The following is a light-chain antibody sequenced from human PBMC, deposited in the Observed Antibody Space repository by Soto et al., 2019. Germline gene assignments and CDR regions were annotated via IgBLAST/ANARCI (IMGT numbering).Light chain of an antibody. J-gene: IGLJ1*01. CDR1: SSDVGNYNY. CDR3: SSYTSSSSLV. CDR2: DVS. Sequence: QSALTQPASVSGSPGQSIPISCTGTSSDVGNYNYVSWYQHHPGKVPKLMIYDVSNRPSGVSNRFSGSKSGNTASLTISGLQAEDEADYYCSSYTSSSSLVFGTGTKLTVL. V-gene: IGLV2-14*03.